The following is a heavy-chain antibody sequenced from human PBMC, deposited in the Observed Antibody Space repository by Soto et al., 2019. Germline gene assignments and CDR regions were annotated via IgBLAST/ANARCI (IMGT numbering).Heavy chain of an antibody. Sequence: SVKVSCKASGGSFSTYGINWVRLAPGQGLEWMGGIIPKFGTTNYAQKFRGRVTITADESKNTLYLQMISLRAEDTAVYYCARDSIAARLAFDYWGQGTLVTVSS. J-gene: IGHJ4*02. D-gene: IGHD6-6*01. CDR2: IIPKFGTT. CDR1: GGSFSTYG. V-gene: IGHV1-69*13. CDR3: ARDSIAARLAFDY.